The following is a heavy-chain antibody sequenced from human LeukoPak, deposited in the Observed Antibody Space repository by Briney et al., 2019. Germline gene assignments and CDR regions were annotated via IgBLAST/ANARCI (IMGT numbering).Heavy chain of an antibody. CDR2: ISGSGGST. CDR3: ARGRNYFPIDY. J-gene: IGHJ4*02. Sequence: GGSLRLSCAASGFTFSSYAMSWVRQARGKGLEWVSAISGSGGSTYYADSVKGRFTISRDNSKNTLYLQMSSLRVEDTAIYYCARGRNYFPIDYWGQGTFVIVSS. V-gene: IGHV3-23*01. CDR1: GFTFSSYA. D-gene: IGHD2/OR15-2a*01.